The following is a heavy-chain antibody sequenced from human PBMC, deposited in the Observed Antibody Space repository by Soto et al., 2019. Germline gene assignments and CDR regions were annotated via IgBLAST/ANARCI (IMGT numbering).Heavy chain of an antibody. CDR3: ASLTAGITGTTPN. CDR1: GGSISSSNW. CDR2: IYHSGST. J-gene: IGHJ4*02. D-gene: IGHD1-7*01. V-gene: IGHV4-4*02. Sequence: QVQLQESGPGLVKPSGTLSLTCAVSGGSISSSNWWSWVRQPPGKGLEWIGEIYHSGSTNYNPSLKSRVTKTVDQSKDQFSLKLGSVTAADTAVYYWASLTAGITGTTPNWGQGTLVTVSS.